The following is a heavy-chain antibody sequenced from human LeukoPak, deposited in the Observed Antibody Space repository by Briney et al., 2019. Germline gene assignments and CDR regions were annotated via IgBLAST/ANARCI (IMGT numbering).Heavy chain of an antibody. CDR1: GVTFSDYY. CDR2: ISSSGSTI. V-gene: IGHV3-11*01. D-gene: IGHD5-18*01. CDR3: ARLLGYTYGYF. Sequence: GGSLRLSCVASGVTFSDYYMSWVRQAPGKGLEWVSYISSSGSTIYYADSVKGRFTISRDNAKNSLYLQMNSLRAEDTAVYYCARLLGYTYGYFWGQGTLVTVSS. J-gene: IGHJ4*02.